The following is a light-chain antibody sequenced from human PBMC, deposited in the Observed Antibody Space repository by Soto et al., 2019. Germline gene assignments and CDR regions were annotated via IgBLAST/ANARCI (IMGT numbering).Light chain of an antibody. V-gene: IGKV1-39*01. CDR3: XXGYSTPWT. CDR1: QSISRY. CDR2: VAS. Sequence: DIQMTQSPSSLSASVGDRVTITCRASQSISRYLNWYQQKPGKAPKLLIYVASSLQSGVPSRFSGSGSGTDFTLIISSLQPXDFXXYXXXXGYSTPWTFGQGTKVEIK. J-gene: IGKJ1*01.